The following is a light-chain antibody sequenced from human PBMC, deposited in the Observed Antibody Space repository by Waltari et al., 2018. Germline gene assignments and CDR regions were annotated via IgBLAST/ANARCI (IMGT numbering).Light chain of an antibody. V-gene: IGLV2-23*02. Sequence: QPALTQPASVSGSPGQSITISCTGTSNDVGNSKHVCWYQQHPGKAPKLIISEVTARPSGVSARFSGSKSGNTASLTISGLQAEDEADYYCLSYTSSITFVFGGGTKLSVL. CDR3: LSYTSSITFV. J-gene: IGLJ2*01. CDR2: EVT. CDR1: SNDVGNSKH.